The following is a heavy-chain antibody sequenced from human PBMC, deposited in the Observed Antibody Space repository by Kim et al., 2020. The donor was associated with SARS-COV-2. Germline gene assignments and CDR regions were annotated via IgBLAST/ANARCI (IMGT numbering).Heavy chain of an antibody. CDR3: ARALTWGSSWFDY. J-gene: IGHJ5*01. V-gene: IGHV1-2*04. Sequence: ASVKVSCKASGYTFTGYYMHWVRQAPGQGLEWMGWINPNSGGTNYAQKFQGWVTMTRDTSISTAYMELSRLRSDDTAVYYCARALTWGSSWFDYWGQGTLVTVSS. D-gene: IGHD6-13*01. CDR2: INPNSGGT. CDR1: GYTFTGYY.